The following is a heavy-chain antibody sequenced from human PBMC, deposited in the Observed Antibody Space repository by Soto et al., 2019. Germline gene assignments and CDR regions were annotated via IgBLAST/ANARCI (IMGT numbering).Heavy chain of an antibody. Sequence: TSETLSLTCTVSGGSIISSNYYWAWIRQPPGTGLEWIGTIYYTGSTYYNPSLKSRITMSVDTSKSQFSLTLSSVTAADTAVYYCARLNKPGWFDPWGQGTLVTVS. J-gene: IGHJ5*02. CDR3: ARLNKPGWFDP. CDR1: GGSIISSNYY. CDR2: IYYTGST. V-gene: IGHV4-39*01.